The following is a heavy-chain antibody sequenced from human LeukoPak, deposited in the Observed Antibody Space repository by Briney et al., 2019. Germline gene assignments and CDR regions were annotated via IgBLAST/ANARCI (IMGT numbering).Heavy chain of an antibody. J-gene: IGHJ6*03. CDR1: GGSISSHY. CDR2: IYYSGST. D-gene: IGHD1-26*01. CDR3: ARGESGYYYYYYMAV. Sequence: PSETLSLTCTVSGGSISSHYWSWIRQPPGKGLEWIGYIYYSGSTNYNPSLKSRVTISVDTSKNQFSLKLSSVTAADTAVYYCARGESGYYYYYYMAVWGKGTTVTVSS. V-gene: IGHV4-59*11.